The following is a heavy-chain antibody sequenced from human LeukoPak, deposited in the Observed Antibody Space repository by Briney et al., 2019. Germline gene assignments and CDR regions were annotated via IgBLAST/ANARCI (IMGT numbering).Heavy chain of an antibody. D-gene: IGHD3-9*01. J-gene: IGHJ4*02. CDR1: GFTLSSYG. CDR3: ANHRPGSIYCFDY. Sequence: GGSLRLSCAASGFTLSSYGMHWVRQAPGKGLEWVAFIRYDGSNKYYADSVKGRFTISRDNSKNTLYLQMNSLRAEDTAVYYCANHRPGSIYCFDYWGQGTLVTVSS. CDR2: IRYDGSNK. V-gene: IGHV3-30*02.